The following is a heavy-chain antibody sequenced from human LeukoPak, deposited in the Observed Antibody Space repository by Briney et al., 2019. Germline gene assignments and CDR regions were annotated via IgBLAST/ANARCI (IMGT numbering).Heavy chain of an antibody. CDR1: GFTFSSSG. J-gene: IGHJ4*02. V-gene: IGHV3-30*02. CDR3: ASDGRRSGSYANYFDY. Sequence: PGGSLRLSCAASGFTFSSSGMHWIRQAPGKGLEWVAFIRYDGSNICYAHSVKGRFTISRDNSKNTLFLQMSSLRAEDAALYYCASDGRRSGSYANYFDYWGQGTLDSVST. CDR2: IRYDGSNI. D-gene: IGHD3-16*01.